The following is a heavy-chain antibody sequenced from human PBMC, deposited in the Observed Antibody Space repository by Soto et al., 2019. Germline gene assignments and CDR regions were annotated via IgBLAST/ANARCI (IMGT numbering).Heavy chain of an antibody. CDR3: ARDGHGMDV. CDR2: IFFTGSA. V-gene: IGHV4-61*01. J-gene: IGHJ6*01. CDR1: GGSVSTGSYD. Sequence: PSETLSLTCTVSGGSVSTGSYDLSWIRQPPGKGLEWIGKIFFTGSAHYNHSLRNRVTMSVDTSKDQFSLKLTSVTAADTAVYYCARDGHGMDVWGQGTTVTSPQ.